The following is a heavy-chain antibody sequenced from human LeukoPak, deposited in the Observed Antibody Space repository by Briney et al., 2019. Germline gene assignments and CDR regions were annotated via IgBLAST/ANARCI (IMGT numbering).Heavy chain of an antibody. CDR1: GGSISSSSYS. Sequence: SETLSLTCTVSGGSISSSSYSWGWIRQPPGKGLEWLGSIYYSGSTYYNPSLKGRLTISVDTSKNQFSLKLSSVTAADTAVYYCASHYGGNAPHYWGQGTLVTVSS. CDR2: IYYSGST. V-gene: IGHV4-39*07. D-gene: IGHD4-23*01. CDR3: ASHYGGNAPHY. J-gene: IGHJ4*02.